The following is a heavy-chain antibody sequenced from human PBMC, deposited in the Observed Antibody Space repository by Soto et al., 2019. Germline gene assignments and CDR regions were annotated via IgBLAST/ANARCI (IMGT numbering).Heavy chain of an antibody. CDR3: AITSYNCNDVGLDY. CDR2: IYYSGST. Sequence: SETLSLTCTVSGGSISSSSYYWGWIRQPPGKGLEWIGSIYYSGSTYYNPSLKSRVTISVDTSKNQFSLKLSSVTAADTAVYYFAITSYNCNDVGLDYWGQGTLVTVSS. D-gene: IGHD1-1*01. V-gene: IGHV4-39*01. J-gene: IGHJ4*02. CDR1: GGSISSSSYY.